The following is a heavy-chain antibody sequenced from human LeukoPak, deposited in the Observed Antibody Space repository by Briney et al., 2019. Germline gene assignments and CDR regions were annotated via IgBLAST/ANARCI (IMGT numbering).Heavy chain of an antibody. CDR3: ARDSSLGSDPWFDP. D-gene: IGHD3-10*01. CDR1: GLSFSSYS. J-gene: IGHJ5*02. V-gene: IGHV3-48*04. Sequence: GGSLRLSCVASGLSFSSYSMNWVRQAPGKGLEWVSYISSSSSTIYYADSVKGRFTISRDNAKNSLYLQMNSLRAEDTAVYYCARDSSLGSDPWFDPWGQGTLVTVSS. CDR2: ISSSSSTI.